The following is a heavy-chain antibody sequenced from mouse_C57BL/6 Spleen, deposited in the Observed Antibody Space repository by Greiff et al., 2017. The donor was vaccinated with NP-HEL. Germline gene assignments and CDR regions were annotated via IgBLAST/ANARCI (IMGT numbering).Heavy chain of an antibody. CDR3: ARGGVYYSNPYAMDY. D-gene: IGHD2-5*01. CDR2: ILPGSGST. CDR1: GYTFTGYW. J-gene: IGHJ4*01. V-gene: IGHV1-9*01. Sequence: QVQLQQSGAELMKPGASVKLSCKATGYTFTGYWIAWVKQRPGHGLEWIGEILPGSGSTNYNEKFKGKATLTADTSSNTAYMQLSSLTTEDSAIYYCARGGVYYSNPYAMDYWGQGTSVAVSS.